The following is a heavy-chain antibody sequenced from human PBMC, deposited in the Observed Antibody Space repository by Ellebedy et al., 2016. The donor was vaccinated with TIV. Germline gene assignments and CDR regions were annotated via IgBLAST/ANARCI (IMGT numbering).Heavy chain of an antibody. V-gene: IGHV3-53*01. CDR3: ARAVTDYPNTFEN. Sequence: GGSLRLSCAASGFIVSSDFVAWVRQAPVKGLEWVSVIYRGGNTYYAASMRGRFTISRDNSKNTVYLQMNSLRAEDTAVYYCARAVTDYPNTFENWGQGTLVIVSA. J-gene: IGHJ4*02. CDR1: GFIVSSDF. D-gene: IGHD4-11*01. CDR2: IYRGGNT.